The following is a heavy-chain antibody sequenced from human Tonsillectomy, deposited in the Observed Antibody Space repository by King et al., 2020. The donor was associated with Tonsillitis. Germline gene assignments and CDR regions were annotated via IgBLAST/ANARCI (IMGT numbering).Heavy chain of an antibody. CDR3: ARAYYYDSSGYYRPDEYFQH. V-gene: IGHV3-48*02. CDR2: ISSSSSTI. Sequence: QLVQSGGGLVQPGGSLRLSCAASGFTFSSYSMNWVRQAPGKGLEWVSYISSSSSTIYYADSVKGRFTISRDNAKNSLYLQINSLRDEDTAVYYCARAYYYDSSGYYRPDEYFQHWGQGTLVTVSS. CDR1: GFTFSSYS. J-gene: IGHJ1*01. D-gene: IGHD3-22*01.